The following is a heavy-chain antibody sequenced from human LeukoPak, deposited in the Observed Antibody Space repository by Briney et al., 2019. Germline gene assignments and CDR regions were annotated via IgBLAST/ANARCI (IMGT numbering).Heavy chain of an antibody. CDR1: GFTFSSYS. CDR3: ARLLIAAAGTGY. CDR2: ISSSSSYI. Sequence: PGGSLRLSCAASGFTFSSYSMNWVRQAPGKGLEWVSSISSSSSYIYYADSVKGRFTISRDNAKNSLYLRMNSLRAEDTAVYYCARLLIAAAGTGYWGQGTLVTVSS. V-gene: IGHV3-21*01. J-gene: IGHJ4*02. D-gene: IGHD6-13*01.